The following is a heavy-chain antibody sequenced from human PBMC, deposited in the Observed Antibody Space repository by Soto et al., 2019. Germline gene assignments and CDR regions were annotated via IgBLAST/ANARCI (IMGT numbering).Heavy chain of an antibody. CDR2: IKQDGSEK. CDR3: TREGSGWT. J-gene: IGHJ5*02. D-gene: IGHD6-19*01. CDR1: GFSFSTYW. V-gene: IGHV3-7*01. Sequence: GGSLRLSCAASGFSFSTYWMSWIRQAPGKGLEWVANIKQDGSEKYYVDSVKGRFTISRDNAKNSLYLQMDSLRVEDTAVYYCTREGSGWTLGQGTLVTVSS.